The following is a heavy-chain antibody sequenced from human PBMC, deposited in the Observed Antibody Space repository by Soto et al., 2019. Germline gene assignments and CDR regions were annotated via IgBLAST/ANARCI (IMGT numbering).Heavy chain of an antibody. J-gene: IGHJ4*02. D-gene: IGHD5-18*01. V-gene: IGHV1-8*01. CDR1: GYTFTYYD. CDR2: MNPNTGNT. Sequence: QVQLVQSGAEVTKPGASVKVSCKASGYTFTYYDINWVRQAPGQGLEWMGWMNPNTGNTGYAQKFQGRVAMTRNTSIITAYMELTSLRSEDTAVYYCARLRSDTEFAYWGQGTLVTVSS. CDR3: ARLRSDTEFAY.